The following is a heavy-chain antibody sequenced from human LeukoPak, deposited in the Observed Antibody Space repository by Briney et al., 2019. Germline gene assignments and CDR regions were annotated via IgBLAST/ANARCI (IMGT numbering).Heavy chain of an antibody. CDR2: ISSSSSTI. J-gene: IGHJ6*02. CDR1: GFTFSSYS. Sequence: PGGSLGLSCAASGFTFSSYSMNWVRQAPGKGLEWVSYISSSSSTIYHADSVKGRFTSSRDNAKNSLYLQMNSLRAEDTAVYYCARVHSYYYGMDVWGQGTTVTVSS. CDR3: ARVHSYYYGMDV. V-gene: IGHV3-48*01.